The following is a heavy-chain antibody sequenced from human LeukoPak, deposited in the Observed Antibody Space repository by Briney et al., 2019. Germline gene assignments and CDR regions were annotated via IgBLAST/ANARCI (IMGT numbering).Heavy chain of an antibody. J-gene: IGHJ6*02. CDR3: ARGRSVSDSSGWSEGPRGYYGMDV. CDR2: ISAYNGNT. CDR1: GYTCTSYG. D-gene: IGHD6-19*01. V-gene: IGHV1-18*01. Sequence: ASVKVSCKASGYTCTSYGISWVRQAPGQGLEWMGWISAYNGNTNYAQKLQGRVTMTTDTSTSTAYMELRSLRSDDTAVYYCARGRSVSDSSGWSEGPRGYYGMDVWGQGTTVTVSS.